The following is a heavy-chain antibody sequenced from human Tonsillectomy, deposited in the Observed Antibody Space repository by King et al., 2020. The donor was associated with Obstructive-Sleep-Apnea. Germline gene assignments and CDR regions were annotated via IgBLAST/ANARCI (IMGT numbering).Heavy chain of an antibody. CDR1: GGSISSSSYY. CDR3: ARGIAAAGKNYFDY. CDR2: IYYSGST. J-gene: IGHJ4*02. Sequence: LQLQESGPGLVKPSETLSLTCTVSGGSISSSSYYWGWIRQPPGKGLEWIGSIYYSGSTYCNPSLKSRVTISVDTSKNQFSMKLSSVSAADTAVYYCARGIAAAGKNYFDYWGQGTLVTVSS. D-gene: IGHD6-13*01. V-gene: IGHV4-39*07.